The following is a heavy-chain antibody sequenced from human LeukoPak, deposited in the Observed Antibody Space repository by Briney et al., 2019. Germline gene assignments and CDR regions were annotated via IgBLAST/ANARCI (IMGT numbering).Heavy chain of an antibody. J-gene: IGHJ4*02. CDR1: GFTFSSYA. V-gene: IGHV3-23*01. D-gene: IGHD3-22*01. CDR3: AKDLGFYYYDSSGYIQD. CDR2: ISGSGGST. Sequence: GGSLRLSCAASGFTFSSYAMSWVRQAPGKGLKWVSAISGSGGSTYYADSVKGRFTISRDNSKNTLYLQMNSLRAEDTAVYYCAKDLGFYYYDSSGYIQDWGQGTLVTVSS.